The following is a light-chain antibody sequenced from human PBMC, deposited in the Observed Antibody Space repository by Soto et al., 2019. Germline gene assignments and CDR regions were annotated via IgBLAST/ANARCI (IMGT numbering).Light chain of an antibody. CDR2: DVN. V-gene: IGLV2-11*01. CDR3: CSYAGDYTLV. Sequence: QSALTQPRSVSGSPGQSVTISCTGTSSDVGGYNYVSWYQQHPGKAPKLMIYDVNKRPSGVPDRFSGSKSGNTASLTISGLQAEDEVVYYCCSYAGDYTLVFGGGTKLTVL. CDR1: SSDVGGYNY. J-gene: IGLJ2*01.